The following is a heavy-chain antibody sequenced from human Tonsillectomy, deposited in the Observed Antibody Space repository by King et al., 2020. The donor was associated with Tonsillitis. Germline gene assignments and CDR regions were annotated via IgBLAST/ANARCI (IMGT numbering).Heavy chain of an antibody. CDR1: GGSLSGYY. V-gene: IGHV4-34*01. Sequence: VQLQQWGAGLLKPSETLSLTCAVYGGSLSGYYWGWIRQTPGKGLEWIGEISHSGSTNYNPSLKSRVTISVDTSKNQFSLKLSSVTAADTAVYYCARGAGHSGYEFDYWGRGTLVTVSS. J-gene: IGHJ4*02. CDR2: ISHSGST. CDR3: ARGAGHSGYEFDY. D-gene: IGHD5-12*01.